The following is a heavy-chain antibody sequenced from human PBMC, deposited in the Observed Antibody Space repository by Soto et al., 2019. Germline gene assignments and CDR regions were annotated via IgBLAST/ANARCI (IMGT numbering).Heavy chain of an antibody. D-gene: IGHD3-22*01. CDR2: ISYDGSNK. CDR3: AKSPDSSGYYYLDY. Sequence: GGSLRLSCAASGFTFSNFAMHWVRQAPGKGLQWVAVISYDGSNKYYADSVKGRFTISRDNSKNTLYLQMSSLRAEDTAVYYYAKSPDSSGYYYLDYWGQGALVTVSS. V-gene: IGHV3-30*18. CDR1: GFTFSNFA. J-gene: IGHJ4*02.